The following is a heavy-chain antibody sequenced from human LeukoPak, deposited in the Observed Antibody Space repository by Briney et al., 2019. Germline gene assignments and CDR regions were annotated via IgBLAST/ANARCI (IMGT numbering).Heavy chain of an antibody. J-gene: IGHJ5*02. CDR1: GGSFSGYY. Sequence: PSETLSLTRAVYGGSFSGYYWSWIRQPPGKGLEWIGEINHSGSTNYNPSLKSRVTISVDTSKNQFSLKLSSVTAADTAVYYCARGGLITIFGVVTYNWFDPWGQGTLVTVSS. CDR3: ARGGLITIFGVVTYNWFDP. D-gene: IGHD3-3*01. CDR2: INHSGST. V-gene: IGHV4-34*01.